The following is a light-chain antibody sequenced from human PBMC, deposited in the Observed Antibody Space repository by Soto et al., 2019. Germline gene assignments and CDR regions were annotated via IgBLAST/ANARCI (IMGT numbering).Light chain of an antibody. J-gene: IGLJ2*01. CDR1: SSDIGGYNY. CDR2: DNN. V-gene: IGLV1-51*01. Sequence: QSALTQPASVSGSPGQSITVSCTGTSSDIGGYNYVSWYQQHPGTAPKLLIYDNNKRPSGIPDRFSGSKSGTSATLGITGLQTGDEADYYCGTWDSRLSVGVFGGGTKLT. CDR3: GTWDSRLSVGV.